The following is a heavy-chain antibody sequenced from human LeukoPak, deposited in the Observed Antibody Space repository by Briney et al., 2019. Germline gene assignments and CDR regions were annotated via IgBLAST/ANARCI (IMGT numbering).Heavy chain of an antibody. CDR3: ARDREDKATYYYYYMDV. V-gene: IGHV4-4*07. CDR1: GGSTGSFY. CDR2: TYTSGST. D-gene: IGHD1-26*01. J-gene: IGHJ6*03. Sequence: PQTLSLTCTLSGGSTGSFYCSWIRQPAGKGLEWIGRTYTSGSTNYNPSLKSRVTISVDTSKNQFSLNLSSLPAADTDVYFCARDREDKATYYYYYMDVWGKGTTVTVSS.